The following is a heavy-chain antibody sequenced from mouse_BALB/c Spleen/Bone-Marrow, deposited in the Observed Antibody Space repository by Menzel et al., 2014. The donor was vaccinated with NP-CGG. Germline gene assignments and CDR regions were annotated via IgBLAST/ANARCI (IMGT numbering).Heavy chain of an antibody. Sequence: VQGVESGGGLVQPGGSLKLSCAASGFDFSRYWMSWVRQAPGKGLEWIGGINPDSSTINYTPSLKDKFIISRDNAKNTLYLQMSKVRSEDTALYYCARQGYYGKGDYWGQGTTLTVSS. D-gene: IGHD2-1*01. CDR3: ARQGYYGKGDY. CDR2: INPDSSTI. V-gene: IGHV4-1*02. CDR1: GFDFSRYW. J-gene: IGHJ2*01.